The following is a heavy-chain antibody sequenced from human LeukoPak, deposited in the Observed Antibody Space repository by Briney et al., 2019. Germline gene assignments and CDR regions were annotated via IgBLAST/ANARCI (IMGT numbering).Heavy chain of an antibody. Sequence: PGGSLRLSCAASGFTFSSHAMSWVRQAPGKGLEWVSTIRGSGDSTYCADSVKGRFTISRDNSKNTLYLQMNSLRADDTAVYYCTKAPGEQYLVPTDWDQGTLVTVSS. CDR1: GFTFSSHA. CDR3: TKAPGEQYLVPTD. CDR2: IRGSGDST. V-gene: IGHV3-23*01. J-gene: IGHJ4*02. D-gene: IGHD2-2*01.